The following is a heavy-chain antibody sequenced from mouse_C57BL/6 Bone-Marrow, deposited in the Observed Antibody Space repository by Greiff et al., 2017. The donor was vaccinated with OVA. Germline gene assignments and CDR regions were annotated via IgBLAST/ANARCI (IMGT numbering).Heavy chain of an antibody. CDR3: VRGYYGSPHYYAMDY. J-gene: IGHJ4*01. CDR1: GFTFNTYA. V-gene: IGHV10-3*01. D-gene: IGHD1-1*01. Sequence: GGGLVQPTGSLKLSCAASGFTFNTYAMHWVRQAPGKGLEWVARIRSNSSNYATYYADSVKDRFTISRDDSQSMLYLQMNNLKTEDTAMYYCVRGYYGSPHYYAMDYWGQGTSVTVSS. CDR2: IRSNSSNYAT.